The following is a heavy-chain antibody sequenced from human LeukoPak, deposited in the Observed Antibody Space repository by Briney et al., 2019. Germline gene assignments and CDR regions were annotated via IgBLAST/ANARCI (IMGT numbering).Heavy chain of an antibody. Sequence: GGSLRLSCAASGFTFSSYSMNWVRQAPGKGLEWVSSISSSSYIYYADSVKGRFTISRDNAKNSLYLQMNSLRAEDTAVYYCARDKSPEQWLVDAFDIWGQGTMVTVSS. CDR2: ISSSSYI. D-gene: IGHD6-19*01. V-gene: IGHV3-21*01. CDR3: ARDKSPEQWLVDAFDI. CDR1: GFTFSSYS. J-gene: IGHJ3*02.